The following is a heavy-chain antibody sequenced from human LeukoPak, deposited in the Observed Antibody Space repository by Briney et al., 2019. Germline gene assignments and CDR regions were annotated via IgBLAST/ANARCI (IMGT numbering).Heavy chain of an antibody. V-gene: IGHV3-48*01. CDR2: ITSSGDTI. Sequence: GGSLRLSCTTSVFPFSRYSMNWVRQAPGKGLEWVSYITSSGDTIYYADSVKGRFTISRDNSKNTLYLQMNSLRTEDTAVYYCAGATNPTYFAFDIWGQGTMVTVSS. D-gene: IGHD1-14*01. CDR3: AGATNPTYFAFDI. J-gene: IGHJ3*02. CDR1: VFPFSRYS.